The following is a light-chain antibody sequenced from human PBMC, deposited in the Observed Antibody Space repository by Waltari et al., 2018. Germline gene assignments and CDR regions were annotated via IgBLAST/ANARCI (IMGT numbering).Light chain of an antibody. CDR3: QQYSSYPLT. CDR1: QGISNH. J-gene: IGKJ4*01. Sequence: IRMPQSSSSLSASSGDKLTNPCRASQGISNHLASIQQKPGKASKSLIYAASTLQSGVPSKFSGSGSGTDFTLTISGLQPEDFAMYYCQQYSSYPLTFGGGTKVAIK. V-gene: IGKV1-16*02. CDR2: AAS.